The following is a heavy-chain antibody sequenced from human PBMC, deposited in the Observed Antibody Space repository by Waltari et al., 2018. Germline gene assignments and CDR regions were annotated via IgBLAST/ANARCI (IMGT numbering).Heavy chain of an antibody. CDR1: GFTFSSYA. V-gene: IGHV3-23*04. D-gene: IGHD2-15*01. CDR2: ISGSGGST. J-gene: IGHJ4*02. CDR3: ATGGYCSGGSCYFFDY. Sequence: EVQLVASGGGLVQPGGSLRLSCAASGFTFSSYAMSWVRQAPGKGLEWVSAISGSGGSTYYADSVKGRFTISRDNSKNTLYLQMNSLRAEDTAVYYCATGGYCSGGSCYFFDYWGQGTLVTVSS.